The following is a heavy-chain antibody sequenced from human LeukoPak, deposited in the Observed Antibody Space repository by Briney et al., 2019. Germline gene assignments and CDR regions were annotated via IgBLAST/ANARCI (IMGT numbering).Heavy chain of an antibody. D-gene: IGHD3-3*01. V-gene: IGHV3-74*01. CDR2: INSDGSSI. CDR3: ASSFWSGYYDF. J-gene: IGHJ4*02. Sequence: SGGSLRLSCAASGFTFSSYWMHWVRQAPGKGPVWVSRINSDGSSISYADSVKGRFTISRDNAKNTLYLQMNSLRAEDTAVYYCASSFWSGYYDFWGQGTLVTVSS. CDR1: GFTFSSYW.